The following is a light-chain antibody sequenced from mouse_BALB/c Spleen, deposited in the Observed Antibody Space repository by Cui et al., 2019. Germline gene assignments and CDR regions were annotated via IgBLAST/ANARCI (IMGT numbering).Light chain of an antibody. CDR1: SSVSSSY. V-gene: IGKV4-74*01. CDR3: HQYHRSPPIT. Sequence: QIVLTQSPAIMSASLGERVTMTCTASSSVSSSYLHWYQQKPGSSPKLWIYSTSNLASGVPARFSGSGSGTSYSLTISSMEAEDAATYYCHQYHRSPPITFGAGTKLERK. CDR2: STS. J-gene: IGKJ5*01.